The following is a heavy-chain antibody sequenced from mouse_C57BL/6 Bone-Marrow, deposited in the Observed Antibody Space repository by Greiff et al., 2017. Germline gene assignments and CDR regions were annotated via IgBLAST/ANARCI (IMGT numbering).Heavy chain of an antibody. V-gene: IGHV1-55*01. Sequence: QVQLKQPGAELVKPGASVKMSCKASGYTFTSYWITWVKQRPGQGLEWIGDIYPVSGSTNYNEKFKSKATLTVDTSSSTAYLQLSSLTSEDSAVYYCSRGIYDYGSSYYWGQGTTLTVAS. J-gene: IGHJ2*01. CDR3: SRGIYDYGSSYY. D-gene: IGHD1-1*01. CDR1: GYTFTSYW. CDR2: IYPVSGST.